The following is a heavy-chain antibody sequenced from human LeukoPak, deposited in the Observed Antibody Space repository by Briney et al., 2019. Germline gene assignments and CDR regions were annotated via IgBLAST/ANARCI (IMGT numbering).Heavy chain of an antibody. CDR1: GGSISSSSYY. CDR2: IYYIGST. V-gene: IGHV4-39*07. J-gene: IGHJ4*02. D-gene: IGHD5-18*01. Sequence: SETLSLTCSVSGGSISSSSYYWYYWLWIRQPPGKGLEWIGNIYYIGSTYYNASLKSRVTISVDTSKNQLSLKLSSVTAADTAIYYCARGRHEYIYGYRPTEMGHYFDHWGQGILVTVSS. CDR3: ARGRHEYIYGYRPTEMGHYFDH.